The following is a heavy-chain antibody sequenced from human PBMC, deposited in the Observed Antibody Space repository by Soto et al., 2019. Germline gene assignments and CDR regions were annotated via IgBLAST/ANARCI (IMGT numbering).Heavy chain of an antibody. J-gene: IGHJ5*01. D-gene: IGHD6-13*01. V-gene: IGHV4-4*07. Sequence: RSLTCTVSGAFISGYYWSWIRQPAGKGLEWIGRIYASGNTKYSPSLRSRATMSVDTSNKQFSLKLNSVTAADTAVYYCARESTVAGTDNWFDSWGQGTLVTVSS. CDR2: IYASGNT. CDR1: GAFISGYY. CDR3: ARESTVAGTDNWFDS.